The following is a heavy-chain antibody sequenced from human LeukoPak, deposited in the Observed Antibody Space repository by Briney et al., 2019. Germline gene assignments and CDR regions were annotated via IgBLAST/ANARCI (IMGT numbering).Heavy chain of an antibody. Sequence: ASVKVSCKASGYTFTGYYIHWVRQAPGQGLEWMGWIYPKSGGTNSAQKFQGRVTMTRDTSISTAYMELSRLRFDDTAVYYCARVSTSGYRDWLDPWGQGTLVTVSS. CDR2: IYPKSGGT. D-gene: IGHD3-9*01. CDR1: GYTFTGYY. J-gene: IGHJ5*02. CDR3: ARVSTSGYRDWLDP. V-gene: IGHV1-2*02.